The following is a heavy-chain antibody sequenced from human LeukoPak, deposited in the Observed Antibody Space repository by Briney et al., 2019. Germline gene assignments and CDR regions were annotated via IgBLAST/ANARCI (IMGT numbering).Heavy chain of an antibody. D-gene: IGHD4-17*01. CDR1: GGSISSGSYY. CDR3: ARLTTVTTSLAFDI. Sequence: SETLSLTCTVSGGSISSGSYYWSWIRQPAGKGLEWIGRIYTSGSTNYNPSLKSRVTISVDTSKNQFSLKLSSVTAADTAVYYCARLTTVTTSLAFDIWGQGTMVTVSS. CDR2: IYTSGST. J-gene: IGHJ3*02. V-gene: IGHV4-61*02.